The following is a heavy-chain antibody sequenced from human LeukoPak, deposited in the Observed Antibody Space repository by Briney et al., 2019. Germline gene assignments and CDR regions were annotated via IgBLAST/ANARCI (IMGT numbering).Heavy chain of an antibody. D-gene: IGHD3-22*01. Sequence: ASVKVSCKASGYTFTRYDINWVRQATGQGLEWMGWMNPNSGNTGYAQKFQGRVTMTRNTSISTAYMELSSPRSEDTAVYYCARFYYGSRGYYDYWGQGTLVTVSS. CDR3: ARFYYGSRGYYDY. V-gene: IGHV1-8*01. CDR1: GYTFTRYD. J-gene: IGHJ4*02. CDR2: MNPNSGNT.